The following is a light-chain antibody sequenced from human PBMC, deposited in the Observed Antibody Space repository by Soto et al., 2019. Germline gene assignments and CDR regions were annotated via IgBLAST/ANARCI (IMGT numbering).Light chain of an antibody. CDR3: QQYLDWRG. Sequence: EIVMTQSPATLSVSPGERATLSCRASQSVNSNLAWYQQKPGQAPRLLIYGASTRASGIPARFSGSGSGTEFTLTISSLQSEDFAVYYCQQYLDWRGFGQGTKVEIK. CDR1: QSVNSN. J-gene: IGKJ1*01. V-gene: IGKV3-15*01. CDR2: GAS.